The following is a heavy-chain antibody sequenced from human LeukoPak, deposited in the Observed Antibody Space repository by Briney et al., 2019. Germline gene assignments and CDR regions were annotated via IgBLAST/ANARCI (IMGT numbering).Heavy chain of an antibody. CDR3: AKDAIPIAAAGPFPFDY. Sequence: GALRLSCTASAFTFTNYAMNWVRQAPGKGLEWVSTISGSGTVTYYADSVKGRFTISRDDSTVYLQMNSLRAEDTAVYYCAKDAIPIAAAGPFPFDYWGQGTLVTVSS. V-gene: IGHV3-23*01. J-gene: IGHJ4*02. CDR1: AFTFTNYA. CDR2: ISGSGTVT. D-gene: IGHD6-13*01.